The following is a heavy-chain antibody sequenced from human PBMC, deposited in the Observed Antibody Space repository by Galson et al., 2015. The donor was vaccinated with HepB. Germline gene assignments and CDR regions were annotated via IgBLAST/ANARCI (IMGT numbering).Heavy chain of an antibody. CDR1: GGSFSGYY. CDR3: ARGGRKYYDFWSGYPPASNWFDP. CDR2: INHSGST. V-gene: IGHV4-34*01. J-gene: IGHJ5*02. D-gene: IGHD3-3*01. Sequence: LTCAVYGGSFSGYYWSWIRQPPGKGLEWIGEINHSGSTNYNPSLKSRVTISVDTSKNQFSLKLSSVTAADTAVYYCARGGRKYYDFWSGYPPASNWFDPWGQGTLVTVSS.